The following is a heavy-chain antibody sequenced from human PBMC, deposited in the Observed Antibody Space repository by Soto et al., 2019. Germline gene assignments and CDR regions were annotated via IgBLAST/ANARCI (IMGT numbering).Heavy chain of an antibody. Sequence: PGGSLRLSRAAPGFIFSKYALNWVRPAPGKGLEWVSYISSTGSNIYYADSVKGRFTISRDNAKNSLYLQMNSPRDEDTAVYYCATLYSGTHNYNWFDPWGQGSLVTVSS. J-gene: IGHJ5*02. CDR1: GFIFSKYA. D-gene: IGHD1-26*01. CDR3: ATLYSGTHNYNWFDP. CDR2: ISSTGSNI. V-gene: IGHV3-48*02.